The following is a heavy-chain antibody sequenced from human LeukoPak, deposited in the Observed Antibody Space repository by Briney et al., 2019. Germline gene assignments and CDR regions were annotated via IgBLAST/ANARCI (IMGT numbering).Heavy chain of an antibody. Sequence: KPSETLSLTCTVSGGSISSGGYYWSWIRQHPGKGLEWIGYIYYSGSTYYNPSLKSRVTISVDTSKNQFSLKLSSVTAADTAVYYCARVSDYGDYGHGLHYFDYWGQGTLVTVSS. CDR2: IYYSGST. V-gene: IGHV4-31*03. CDR3: ARVSDYGDYGHGLHYFDY. D-gene: IGHD4-17*01. J-gene: IGHJ4*02. CDR1: GGSISSGGYY.